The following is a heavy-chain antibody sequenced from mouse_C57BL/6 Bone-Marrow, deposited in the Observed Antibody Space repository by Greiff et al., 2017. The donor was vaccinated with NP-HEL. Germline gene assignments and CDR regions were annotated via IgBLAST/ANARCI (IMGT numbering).Heavy chain of an antibody. J-gene: IGHJ3*01. V-gene: IGHV1-15*01. CDR2: IDPETGGT. Sequence: QVQLKQSGAELVRPGASVTLSCKASGYTFTDYEMHWVKQTPVHGLEWIGAIDPETGGTAYNQKFKGKAILTADKSSSTAYMELRSLTSEDSAVYYCTRSLNWDAFAYWGQGTLVTVSA. D-gene: IGHD4-1*01. CDR3: TRSLNWDAFAY. CDR1: GYTFTDYE.